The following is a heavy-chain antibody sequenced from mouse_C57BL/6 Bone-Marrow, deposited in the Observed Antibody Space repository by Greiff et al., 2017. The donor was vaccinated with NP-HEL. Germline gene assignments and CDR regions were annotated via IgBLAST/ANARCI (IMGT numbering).Heavy chain of an antibody. V-gene: IGHV1-81*01. Sequence: QVQLKQSGAELARPGASVKLSCKASGYTFTSYGISWVKQRTGQGLEWIGEIYPRSGNTYYNEKFKGKATLTADKSSSTAYMELRSLTSEDSAVYFCARLGYGSSYKVYFDYWGQGTTLTVSS. CDR1: GYTFTSYG. J-gene: IGHJ2*01. CDR3: ARLGYGSSYKVYFDY. D-gene: IGHD1-1*01. CDR2: IYPRSGNT.